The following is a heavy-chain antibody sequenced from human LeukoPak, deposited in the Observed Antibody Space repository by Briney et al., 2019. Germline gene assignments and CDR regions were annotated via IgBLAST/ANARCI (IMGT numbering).Heavy chain of an antibody. CDR2: ISSSSSTI. V-gene: IGHV3-48*01. CDR3: ARAVDTAMDPSTPYDAFDI. J-gene: IGHJ3*02. CDR1: GFTFSSYS. D-gene: IGHD5-18*01. Sequence: GSLRLSCAASGFTFSSYSMNWVRHAPGKGLEWVSYISSSSSTIYYADSVKGRFTISRDNAKNSLYLQMNSLRAEDTAVYYCARAVDTAMDPSTPYDAFDIWGQGTMVTVSS.